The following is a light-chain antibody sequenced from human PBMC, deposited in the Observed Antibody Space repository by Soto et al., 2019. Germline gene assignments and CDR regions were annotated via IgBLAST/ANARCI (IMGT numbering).Light chain of an antibody. J-gene: IGLJ2*01. V-gene: IGLV4-69*01. CDR1: SGHSSYA. Sequence: QLVLTQSPSASASLGASVKLTCTLSSGHSSYAIAWHQQRPEKGPRYLMKLNSDGSHSKGDGIPDRFSGSSSGAERYLTNSSLQSEDEADYYCQTWVTGIQVFGGGTKLTVL. CDR2: LNSDGSH. CDR3: QTWVTGIQV.